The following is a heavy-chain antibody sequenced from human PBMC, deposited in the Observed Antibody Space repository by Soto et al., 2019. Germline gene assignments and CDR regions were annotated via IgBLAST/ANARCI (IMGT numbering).Heavy chain of an antibody. CDR3: VKNSGWFNT. J-gene: IGHJ5*02. Sequence: QLFQSGGGLVQPGGSLTLSCAASGFTFGTTDMSWVRQAPGEGLEWVSTIDGSGGITYYADSVKGRFTISRDNSRNTVYLQMNSLRGDDTALYYCVKNSGWFNTWGQGALVTVSS. CDR1: GFTFGTTD. D-gene: IGHD3-10*01. V-gene: IGHV3-23*01. CDR2: IDGSGGIT.